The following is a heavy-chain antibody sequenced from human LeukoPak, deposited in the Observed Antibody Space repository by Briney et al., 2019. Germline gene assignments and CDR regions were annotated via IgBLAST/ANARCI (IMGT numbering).Heavy chain of an antibody. Sequence: GGSLRLSCVGSGFIFSSYSMNWVRQAPGKGLEWVSSITSSSSYIYYADSVKGRFTISRDNAKNSLFLQMNSMRAEDTAVYYCAREGDGYNSPIDYWGQGTLVTVSS. D-gene: IGHD5-24*01. CDR3: AREGDGYNSPIDY. V-gene: IGHV3-21*01. CDR1: GFIFSSYS. J-gene: IGHJ4*02. CDR2: ITSSSSYI.